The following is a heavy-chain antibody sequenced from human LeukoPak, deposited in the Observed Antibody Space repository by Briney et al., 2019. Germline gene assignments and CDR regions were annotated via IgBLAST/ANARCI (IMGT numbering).Heavy chain of an antibody. J-gene: IGHJ6*03. CDR3: ARAVTGNDILYYYYYYMDV. CDR2: INHSGST. CDR1: GGSFSGYY. D-gene: IGHD3-9*01. V-gene: IGHV4-34*01. Sequence: SETLSLTCAVYGGSFSGYYWSWIRQPPGKGLEWIGEINHSGSTNYNPSLKSRVTISVDTSKNQFSLKLSSVTPEDTAVYYCARAVTGNDILYYYYYYMDVWGKGTTVTVSS.